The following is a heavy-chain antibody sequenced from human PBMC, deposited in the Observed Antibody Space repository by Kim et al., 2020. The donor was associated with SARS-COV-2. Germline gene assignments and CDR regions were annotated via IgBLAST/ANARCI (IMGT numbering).Heavy chain of an antibody. CDR2: ITPSGSST. V-gene: IGHV3-23*01. D-gene: IGHD3-10*01. Sequence: GGSLRLSCAASGLTFSNYGMHWVRQAPGKGLEWVSGITPSGSSTYYADFVKGRFTISRDDSKNTLFLQMNSLRGDDTAVYFCVSSLRLGAYWGLGTLVTVSS. J-gene: IGHJ4*02. CDR3: VSSLRLGAY. CDR1: GLTFSNYG.